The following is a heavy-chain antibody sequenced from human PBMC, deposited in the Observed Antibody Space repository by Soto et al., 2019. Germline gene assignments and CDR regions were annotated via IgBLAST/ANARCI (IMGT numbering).Heavy chain of an antibody. V-gene: IGHV1-2*04. CDR3: ARELAPSSSSIRGDAFDI. Sequence: ASVKVSCKASGYTFTGYYMHWVRQAPGQGLEWMGWINPNSGGTNYAQKFQGWVTMTRDTSISTAYMELSRLRSDDTAVYYCARELAPSSSSIRGDAFDIWGQGTMVTVSS. D-gene: IGHD6-6*01. J-gene: IGHJ3*02. CDR2: INPNSGGT. CDR1: GYTFTGYY.